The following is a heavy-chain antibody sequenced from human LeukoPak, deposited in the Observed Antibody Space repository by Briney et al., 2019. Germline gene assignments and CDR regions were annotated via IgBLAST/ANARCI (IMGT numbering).Heavy chain of an antibody. J-gene: IGHJ4*02. CDR2: IKQNGSEN. Sequence: PGGSLRLSCAASGFTFSDYWMSWVRQAPGKGLEWVANIKQNGSENDYVDSVKGRFTISRDNARNSLFLQMNSLRAGDTAVYYCARASRTSRIAAAGYFDYWGQGTLVTVSS. D-gene: IGHD6-13*01. CDR1: GFTFSDYW. CDR3: ARASRTSRIAAAGYFDY. V-gene: IGHV3-7*01.